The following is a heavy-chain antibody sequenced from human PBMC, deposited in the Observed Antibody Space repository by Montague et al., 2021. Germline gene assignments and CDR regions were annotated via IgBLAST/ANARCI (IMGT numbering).Heavy chain of an antibody. J-gene: IGHJ6*03. CDR2: LSNGGST. CDR1: GDSINTYS. Sequence: SETLSLTCTVFGDSINTYSWSWIRQPAGKGLEWIGRLSNGGSTNSNPSLKSRVSMSVDTSKNQFSLKLSSVTAADTAVYFCARDTVGASGHFYYYMDVWGRGTTVTVSS. D-gene: IGHD1-26*01. V-gene: IGHV4-4*07. CDR3: ARDTVGASGHFYYYMDV.